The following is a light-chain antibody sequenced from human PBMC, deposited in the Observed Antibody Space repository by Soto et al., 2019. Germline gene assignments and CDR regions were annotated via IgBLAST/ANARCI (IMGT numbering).Light chain of an antibody. J-gene: IGKJ1*01. V-gene: IGKV1-5*01. CDR2: DAS. Sequence: DIQMTQSPSTLSGSVGDRVTITCRASQTISSWLAWYQQKPGKAPKLLIYDASSLESGVPSRFSGSGSGTEFTLTISSLQPDDFATYYCQQYNSYRTFGQGTKVEIK. CDR3: QQYNSYRT. CDR1: QTISSW.